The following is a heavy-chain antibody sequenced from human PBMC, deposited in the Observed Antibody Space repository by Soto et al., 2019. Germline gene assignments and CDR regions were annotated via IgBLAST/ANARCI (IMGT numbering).Heavy chain of an antibody. CDR1: GFTFRSNW. CDR2: IKQDGSEK. J-gene: IGHJ4*02. CDR3: ATSGGGWLQPPV. V-gene: IGHV3-7*03. Sequence: PGGSLRLSCAASGFTFRSNWMSWVRQAPGKGLEWVANIKQDGSEKYYVDSVKGRFTISSDNAKNSLYLQMNSLRAEDTAVYYCATSGGGWLQPPVWGQGTLVTVSS. D-gene: IGHD5-12*01.